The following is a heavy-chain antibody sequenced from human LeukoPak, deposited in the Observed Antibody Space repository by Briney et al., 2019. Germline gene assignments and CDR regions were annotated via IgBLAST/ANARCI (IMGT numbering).Heavy chain of an antibody. CDR2: IYYSGST. CDR3: ARQRYDILTPVGSLLFDY. J-gene: IGHJ4*02. Sequence: SETLSLTCTVSGGSISSYYWSWIRQPPGKGLEWSGYIYYSGSTNYNPSLKSRVTISVDTSKNQFSLKLSSVTAADTAVYYCARQRYDILTPVGSLLFDYWGQGTLVTVSS. V-gene: IGHV4-59*08. CDR1: GGSISSYY. D-gene: IGHD3-9*01.